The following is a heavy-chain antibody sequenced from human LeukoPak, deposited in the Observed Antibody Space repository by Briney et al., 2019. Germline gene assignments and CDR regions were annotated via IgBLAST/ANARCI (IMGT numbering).Heavy chain of an antibody. CDR3: AKGPVVVVAATPAPGGY. CDR1: GCTFSSYA. CDR2: ISGSGGST. J-gene: IGHJ4*02. D-gene: IGHD2-15*01. V-gene: IGHV3-23*01. Sequence: GGSLRLSCAASGCTFSSYAMSWVRQAPGKGLEWVSAISGSGGSTYYADSVKGRFTISRDNSKNTLYLQMNSLRAEDTAVYYCAKGPVVVVAATPAPGGYWGQGTLVTVSS.